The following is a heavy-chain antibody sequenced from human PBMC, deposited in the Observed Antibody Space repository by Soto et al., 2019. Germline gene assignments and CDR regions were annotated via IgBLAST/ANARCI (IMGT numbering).Heavy chain of an antibody. CDR2: ISAYNGNT. CDR3: ARDYYGSGSYYYYGMDV. Sequence: ASVKVSCKASGYTFTSYGISWVRQAPGQGLEWMGWISAYNGNTNYAQKLQGRVTMTTDTSTSTAYMELRSLRSDDTAVYYCARDYYGSGSYYYYGMDVWGQGTTVTVSS. J-gene: IGHJ6*02. D-gene: IGHD3-10*01. CDR1: GYTFTSYG. V-gene: IGHV1-18*01.